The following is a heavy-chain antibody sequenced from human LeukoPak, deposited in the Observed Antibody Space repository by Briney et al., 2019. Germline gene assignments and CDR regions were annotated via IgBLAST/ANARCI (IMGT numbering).Heavy chain of an antibody. J-gene: IGHJ6*03. CDR1: GYTFTSYG. Sequence: GASVKVSCKASGYTFTSYGISWVRQAPGQGLEWMGWISAYNGNTNYAQKLQGRVTMTTDTSTSTAYMELRSLRSDDTAVYYCARVSSYYYDSSGYYGLPYYYYYMDVWGKGTTVTISS. CDR3: ARVSSYYYDSSGYYGLPYYYYYMDV. V-gene: IGHV1-18*01. D-gene: IGHD3-22*01. CDR2: ISAYNGNT.